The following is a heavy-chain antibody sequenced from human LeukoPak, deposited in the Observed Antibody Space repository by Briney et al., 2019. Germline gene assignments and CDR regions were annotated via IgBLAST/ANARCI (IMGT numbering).Heavy chain of an antibody. CDR1: GYTFTSYD. V-gene: IGHV1-8*01. CDR2: MNPNSGNT. CDR3: ATDCSSTSCLTYYYYGMDV. J-gene: IGHJ6*02. D-gene: IGHD2-2*01. Sequence: ASVKVSCKASGYTFTSYDINWVRQATGQGLERMGWMNPNSGNTGYAQKFQGRVTMTRNTSISTAYMELSSLRSEDTAVYYCATDCSSTSCLTYYYYGMDVWGQGTTVTVSS.